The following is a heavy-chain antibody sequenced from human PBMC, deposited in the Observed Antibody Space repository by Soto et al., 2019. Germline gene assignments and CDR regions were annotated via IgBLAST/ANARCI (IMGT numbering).Heavy chain of an antibody. CDR3: ARDPAGSPRTYYYGMEV. Sequence: VGSLRLSCASSVCGFNTDIIDGVLQAPVKWLEWVSFISSRNIFIYYSDSVRGRFTISRYNDKNSVFLQMNSLRVEDTSVYYCARDPAGSPRTYYYGMEVCGKGNTVNVSS. V-gene: IGHV3-21*01. CDR1: VCGFNTDI. CDR2: ISSRNIFI. J-gene: IGHJ6*04. D-gene: IGHD2-2*01.